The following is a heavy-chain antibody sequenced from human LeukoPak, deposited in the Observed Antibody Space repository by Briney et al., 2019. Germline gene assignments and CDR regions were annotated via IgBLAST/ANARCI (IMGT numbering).Heavy chain of an antibody. CDR3: ARDDCSSISCYPNWFNP. J-gene: IGHJ5*02. D-gene: IGHD2-2*01. Sequence: GGSLILSCAASGFTFSSYWMSRVRQAPGKGLEWVANIKQDGSEKYYVDSVKGRFTISRDNAKNSLYLQMNSLRAEDTAVYYCARDDCSSISCYPNWFNPWGQGTLVTVSS. V-gene: IGHV3-7*01. CDR1: GFTFSSYW. CDR2: IKQDGSEK.